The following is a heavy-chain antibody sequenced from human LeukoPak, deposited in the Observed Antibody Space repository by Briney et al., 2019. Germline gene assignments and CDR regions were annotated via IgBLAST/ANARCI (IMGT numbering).Heavy chain of an antibody. CDR3: ARGRLRYSDWPFGGAFDI. CDR1: GDSISSYY. Sequence: SETLSLTCTVSGDSISSYYWSWIRQPPGKGLEWIGYIYYSGSTNYNPSLNSRVTISVDTFKNQFSLKLSSVTAADTAVYYCARGRLRYSDWPFGGAFDIWGQGTMVTVST. V-gene: IGHV4-59*01. D-gene: IGHD3-9*01. CDR2: IYYSGST. J-gene: IGHJ3*02.